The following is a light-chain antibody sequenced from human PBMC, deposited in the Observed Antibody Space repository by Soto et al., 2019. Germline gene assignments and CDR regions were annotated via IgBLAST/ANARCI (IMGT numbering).Light chain of an antibody. Sequence: SALTQPASVSGSPGQSIAISCTGTSSDVGGYNYVSWYQQHPGTAPKLMIYDVSDRPSGVSNRFSGSKSGNTASLTISGLQAEDEADHYRSSYTTSSTLVFGGWTQLTVL. V-gene: IGLV2-14*01. J-gene: IGLJ2*01. CDR2: DVS. CDR3: SSYTTSSTLV. CDR1: SSDVGGYNY.